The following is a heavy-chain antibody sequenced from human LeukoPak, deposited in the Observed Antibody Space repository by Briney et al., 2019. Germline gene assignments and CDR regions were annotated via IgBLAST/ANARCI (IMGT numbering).Heavy chain of an antibody. CDR1: GYTFTSYY. CDR3: ARSPLRLGELSLIWFDP. CDR2: INPNSGGT. J-gene: IGHJ5*02. D-gene: IGHD3-16*02. Sequence: ASVKVSCKASGYTFTSYYMHWVRQAPGQGLEWMGWINPNSGGTNYAQKFQGRVTMTRDTSISTAYMELSRLRSDDTAVYYCARSPLRLGELSLIWFDPWGQGTLVTVSS. V-gene: IGHV1-2*02.